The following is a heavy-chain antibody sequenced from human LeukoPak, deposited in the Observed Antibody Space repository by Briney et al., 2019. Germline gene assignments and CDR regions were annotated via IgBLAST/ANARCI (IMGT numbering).Heavy chain of an antibody. V-gene: IGHV1-69*13. CDR3: ARGRYSSGWKSYSSHYYYGLDV. Sequence: SVKVSCKASGYTFTGYYIHWVRQAPGQGLEWMGGIIRVTGTADYAQKFQGRVTITADESTSTAYMELTSLRSEDTAAYYCARGRYSSGWKSYSSHYYYGLDVWGQGTTVTVSS. CDR2: IIRVTGTA. CDR1: GYTFTGYY. D-gene: IGHD6-19*01. J-gene: IGHJ6*02.